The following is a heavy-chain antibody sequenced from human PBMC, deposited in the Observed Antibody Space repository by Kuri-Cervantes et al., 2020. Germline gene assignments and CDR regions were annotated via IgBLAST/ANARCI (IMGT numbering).Heavy chain of an antibody. CDR3: ARDAGQSAYDFWGAYYH. Sequence: GESLKISCAASGFTFSSYCMSWVRQAPGKGLEWVATIKQDGYEKYYADSVKGRFTISRDNAKNSLYLQLNSLRAEDTAVYYCARDAGQSAYDFWGAYYHWGQGTLVTVSS. J-gene: IGHJ5*02. V-gene: IGHV3-7*01. D-gene: IGHD3-3*01. CDR1: GFTFSSYC. CDR2: IKQDGYEK.